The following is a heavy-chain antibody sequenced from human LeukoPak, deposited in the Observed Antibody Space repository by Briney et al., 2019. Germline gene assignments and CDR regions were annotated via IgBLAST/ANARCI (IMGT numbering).Heavy chain of an antibody. CDR1: GGSISSGGYY. CDR3: ARDRWERYFGFGMDV. V-gene: IGHV4-61*08. J-gene: IGHJ6*02. Sequence: PSQTLSLTCTVSGGSISSGGYYWSWIRQPPGKGLEWIGYIYYSGSTSYNPSLKSRVTISVDTSKNQLSLKLSSVTAADTAVYYCARDRWERYFGFGMDVWGQGTTVTVSS. D-gene: IGHD3-9*01. CDR2: IYYSGST.